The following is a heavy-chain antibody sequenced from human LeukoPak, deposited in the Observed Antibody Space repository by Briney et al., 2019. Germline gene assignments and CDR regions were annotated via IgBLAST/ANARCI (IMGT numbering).Heavy chain of an antibody. D-gene: IGHD3-22*01. J-gene: IGHJ3*02. CDR2: VYSGGST. CDR3: ARVSRLFYDSSGDAFDI. V-gene: IGHV3-53*01. Sequence: PGGSLRLSCAASGFTVSNNYMSWVRQAPKKGLEWVSVVYSGGSTYYADSVKGRFTISRDNSKNTLYLQMNSLRAEDTARYYCARVSRLFYDSSGDAFDIWGQGTMVTVSS. CDR1: GFTVSNNY.